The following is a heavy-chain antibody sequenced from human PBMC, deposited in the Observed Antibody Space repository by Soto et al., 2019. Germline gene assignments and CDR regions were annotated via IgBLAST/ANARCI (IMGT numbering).Heavy chain of an antibody. CDR3: ARVYLIDFRSGYSNWFDT. J-gene: IGHJ5*02. CDR1: GGSISSYY. D-gene: IGHD3-3*01. V-gene: IGHV4-59*01. CDR2: IYYSGST. Sequence: PSETLSLTCTVSGGSISSYYWSWIRQPPGKGLEWIGYIYYSGSTNYNPSLKSRVTISVDTSKNQFSLKLSSVTAADTAVYYCARVYLIDFRSGYSNWFDTWGQGTLVTVSS.